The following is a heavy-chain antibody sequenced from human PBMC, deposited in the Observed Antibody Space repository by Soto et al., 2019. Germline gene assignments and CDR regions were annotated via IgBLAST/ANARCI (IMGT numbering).Heavy chain of an antibody. V-gene: IGHV1-69*01. Sequence: QVQLVQSGAEVKKPGSSVKVSCKASGGTFSSYAISWVRQAPGQGLEWMGGIIPIFGTANYAQKFQGRVTITADESTSTAYMELSSLRSEDTAVYYCARGAYGSGSYYLPYYFDYWGQGTLVTVSS. CDR2: IIPIFGTA. J-gene: IGHJ4*02. CDR1: GGTFSSYA. D-gene: IGHD3-10*01. CDR3: ARGAYGSGSYYLPYYFDY.